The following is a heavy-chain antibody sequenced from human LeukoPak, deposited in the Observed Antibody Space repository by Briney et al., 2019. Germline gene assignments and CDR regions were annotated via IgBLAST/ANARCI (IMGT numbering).Heavy chain of an antibody. V-gene: IGHV1-2*02. D-gene: IGHD2-2*03. CDR1: GYTFTGYY. Sequence: ASVKVSCKASGYTFTGYYMHWVRQAPGQGLEWMGWINPNSGGTNYAQKFQGRVTMTRDTSISTAYMELSRLRSEDTAVYYCARGRDGYCSSTSCYVLGDWFDPWGQGTLVTVSS. J-gene: IGHJ5*02. CDR2: INPNSGGT. CDR3: ARGRDGYCSSTSCYVLGDWFDP.